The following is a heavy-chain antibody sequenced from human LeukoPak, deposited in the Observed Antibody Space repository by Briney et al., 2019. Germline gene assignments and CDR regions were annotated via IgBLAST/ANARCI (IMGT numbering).Heavy chain of an antibody. V-gene: IGHV4-38-2*02. J-gene: IGHJ4*02. CDR3: ARVNTVMATFDY. CDR1: GSSISSSYY. D-gene: IGHD5-24*01. CDR2: ISHSGST. Sequence: SVTLSLTCTVSGSSISSSYYGAWIRQPPGKGLEWIATISHSGSTYYNPSLKSRVTISADTSQNQHSLRLNSVTVADTAVYYCARVNTVMATFDYWGQGTPVTVSS.